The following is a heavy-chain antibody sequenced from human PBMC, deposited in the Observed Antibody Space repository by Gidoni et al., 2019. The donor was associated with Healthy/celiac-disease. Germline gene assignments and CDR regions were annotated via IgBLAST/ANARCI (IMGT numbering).Heavy chain of an antibody. CDR2: INPSGGST. CDR3: ALGGGIVGATTSFDY. V-gene: IGHV1-46*03. J-gene: IGHJ4*02. Sequence: QVQLVQSGAEVKTPGASVKVSCKASGYTFTSYYMHWVRQAPGQGLEWMGTINPSGGSTSYAQKFQGRVTMTRDTSTSTVYMELSSLRSEDTAVYYCALGGGIVGATTSFDYWGQGTLVTVSS. CDR1: GYTFTSYY. D-gene: IGHD1-26*01.